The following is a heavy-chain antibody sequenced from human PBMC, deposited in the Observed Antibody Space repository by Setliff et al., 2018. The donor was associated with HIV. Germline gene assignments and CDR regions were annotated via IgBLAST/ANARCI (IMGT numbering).Heavy chain of an antibody. CDR2: LYVSGDT. CDR3: ALTGHRLLRGYMDV. CDR1: DDPISSYY. Sequence: SETLSLTCYVTDDPISSYYWSWVRQPAGKGLEWIGRLYVSGDTNYNPSLKSRVTMSLDTSKKHFSLKPKSVTAADTAVYYCALTGHRLLRGYMDVWGKGTTVTVS. V-gene: IGHV4-4*07. J-gene: IGHJ6*03. D-gene: IGHD2-15*01.